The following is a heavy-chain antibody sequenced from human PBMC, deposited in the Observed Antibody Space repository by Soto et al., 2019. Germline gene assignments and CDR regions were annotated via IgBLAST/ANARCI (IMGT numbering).Heavy chain of an antibody. D-gene: IGHD5-12*01. Sequence: LSLTCTVSGGSISSYYWSWIRQPPGKGLEWIGYIYYSGSTNYNPSLKSRVTISVDTSKNQFPLKLSSVTAADTAVYYCARVRRGYSGYDYFDYWGQGTLVTVSS. J-gene: IGHJ4*02. CDR3: ARVRRGYSGYDYFDY. CDR2: IYYSGST. CDR1: GGSISSYY. V-gene: IGHV4-59*01.